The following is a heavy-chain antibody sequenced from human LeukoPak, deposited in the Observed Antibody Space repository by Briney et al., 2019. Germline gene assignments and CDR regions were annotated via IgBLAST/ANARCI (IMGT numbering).Heavy chain of an antibody. Sequence: GGTLRLSCAATGVTFKDYGMHWVRQPPGKGLEWVSGIIWNGGGTDYADSVKGGFTISRENAKNSLYLQMTRLRAEDTALYYCAKHLRATNTYLFFGLDVWGQGTTVTVSS. CDR2: IIWNGGGT. J-gene: IGHJ6*02. V-gene: IGHV3-20*04. CDR1: GVTFKDYG. D-gene: IGHD1-26*01. CDR3: AKHLRATNTYLFFGLDV.